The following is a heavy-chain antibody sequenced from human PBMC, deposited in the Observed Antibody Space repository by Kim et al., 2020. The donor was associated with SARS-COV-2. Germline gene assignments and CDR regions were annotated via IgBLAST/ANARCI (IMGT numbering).Heavy chain of an antibody. Sequence: SVKVSCKASGFTFTSSAVQWVRQARGQRLEWIGWIVVGSGNTNYAQKFQERVTITRDMSTSTAYMELSSLRSEDTAVYYCAADLRLGDHYYYYGMDVWGQGTTVTVSS. V-gene: IGHV1-58*01. CDR1: GFTFTSSA. CDR2: IVVGSGNT. D-gene: IGHD3-3*01. CDR3: AADLRLGDHYYYYGMDV. J-gene: IGHJ6*02.